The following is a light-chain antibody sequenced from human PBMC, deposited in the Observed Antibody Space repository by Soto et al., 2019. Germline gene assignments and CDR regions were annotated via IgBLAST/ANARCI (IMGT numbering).Light chain of an antibody. Sequence: QSVLTQPPSASGTPGQRVTISCSGSRSNIGSDTVNWYQQLPGTAPKLLIHRTNQRPSGVPGRFSGSKSGTSASLAISGLQPEDEADYHCASLAASLNGWVFGGGTKVTVL. CDR1: RSNIGSDT. CDR2: RTN. J-gene: IGLJ3*02. V-gene: IGLV1-44*01. CDR3: ASLAASLNGWV.